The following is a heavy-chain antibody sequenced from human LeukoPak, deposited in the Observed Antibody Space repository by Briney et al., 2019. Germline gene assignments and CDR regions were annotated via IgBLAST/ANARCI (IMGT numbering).Heavy chain of an antibody. D-gene: IGHD1-26*01. Sequence: GGSLRLSCAASGFIFSSYAVSWVRQAPGKGLEWVSTISGSGSSTYYADSVKGRFTISRDNSKNTLYLQMSSLRAEDTALYFCAEEVGSTYPTFDYWGQGALVTVSS. CDR2: ISGSGSST. CDR3: AEEVGSTYPTFDY. CDR1: GFIFSSYA. V-gene: IGHV3-23*01. J-gene: IGHJ4*02.